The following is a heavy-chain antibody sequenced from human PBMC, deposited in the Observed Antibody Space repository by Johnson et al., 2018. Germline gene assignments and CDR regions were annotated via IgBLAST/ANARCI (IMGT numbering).Heavy chain of an antibody. CDR2: IIPILGII. CDR3: ARFVVVPAAISDAFDI. V-gene: IGHV1-69*02. CDR1: GDTFSRHT. J-gene: IGHJ3*02. D-gene: IGHD2-2*01. Sequence: QVQLVQSGAEVKKPGSSVKVSCKASGDTFSRHTITWVRQAPGQGLEWMGRIIPILGIINHAQKFQGRVTITADKSTSTAYMELSSLRSEDTAMYYCARFVVVPAAISDAFDIWGQGTMVTVSS.